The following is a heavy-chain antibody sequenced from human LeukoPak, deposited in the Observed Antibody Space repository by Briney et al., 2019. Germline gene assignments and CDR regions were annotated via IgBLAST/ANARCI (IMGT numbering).Heavy chain of an antibody. CDR2: IDHTGIT. Sequence: PSETLSLTCTVSDDSITIYYWSWIRQPPGKGLEWIGYIDHTGITNYNPSLNSRVTISRDTSKNHFSLELSSATAADTAVYFCAEGLGSSSTCYSTYNYYFNRDVWAKGPRSPSP. CDR3: AEGLGSSSTCYSTYNYYFNRDV. D-gene: IGHD4-11*01. V-gene: IGHV4-59*01. J-gene: IGHJ6*03. CDR1: DDSITIYY.